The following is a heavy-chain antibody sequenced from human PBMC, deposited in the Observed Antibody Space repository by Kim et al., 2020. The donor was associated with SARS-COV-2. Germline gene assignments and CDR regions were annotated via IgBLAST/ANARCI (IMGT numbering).Heavy chain of an antibody. V-gene: IGHV1-69*13. CDR1: GGTFSSYA. Sequence: SVKVSCKASGGTFSSYAISWVRQAPGQGLEWMGGIIPIFGTANYAQKFQGRVTITADESTSTAYMELSSLRSEDTAVYYCAGKYSSSWYYVEGASYYYYGMDVWGQGTTVTVSS. J-gene: IGHJ6*02. D-gene: IGHD6-13*01. CDR2: IIPIFGTA. CDR3: AGKYSSSWYYVEGASYYYYGMDV.